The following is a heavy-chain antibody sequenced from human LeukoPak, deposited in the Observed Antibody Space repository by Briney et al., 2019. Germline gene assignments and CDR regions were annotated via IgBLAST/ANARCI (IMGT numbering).Heavy chain of an antibody. Sequence: ASVKVSCKASGYSFIGYFMHWVRQAPGQGLEWMGWINPNSGGTNYAQKFQGRVTMTRGTSVSTAYMILSGLTSDDAAVYYCVRDSAVWGSLNYFHSWGQGTLVTVSS. CDR2: INPNSGGT. V-gene: IGHV1-2*02. CDR3: VRDSAVWGSLNYFHS. J-gene: IGHJ4*02. D-gene: IGHD3-16*01. CDR1: GYSFIGYF.